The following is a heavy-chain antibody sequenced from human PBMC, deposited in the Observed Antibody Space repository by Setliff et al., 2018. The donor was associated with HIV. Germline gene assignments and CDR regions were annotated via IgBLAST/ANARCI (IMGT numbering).Heavy chain of an antibody. V-gene: IGHV4-39*07. CDR2: VYNSGIT. CDR3: ATCRHRPSNWFDP. CDR1: GAPISSYY. J-gene: IGHJ5*02. Sequence: PSETLSLTCKVSGAPISSYYWNWIRQPPGKGLEWIGSVYNSGITFKNPSLKSRVSISVDRSGNQFSLRLTSVTAADTAVYYCATCRHRPSNWFDPWGQGTVVTVSS.